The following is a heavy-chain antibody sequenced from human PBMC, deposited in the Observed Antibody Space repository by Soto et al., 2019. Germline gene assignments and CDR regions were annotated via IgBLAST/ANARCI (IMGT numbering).Heavy chain of an antibody. V-gene: IGHV3-23*01. CDR1: GFSFSSHA. Sequence: EVQVLDSGGGLARPGGSLRLSCAASGFSFSSHAMSWVRQSPGKGLEWVSSISRSGNSTYSADSVRGRFTISRDNSKNTLYLQMNSLRAEDTAVYYCAKDAKILDWLPTSYYYDFWGQGTLVTVSS. CDR3: AKDAKILDWLPTSYYYDF. J-gene: IGHJ4*02. CDR2: ISRSGNST. D-gene: IGHD3-9*01.